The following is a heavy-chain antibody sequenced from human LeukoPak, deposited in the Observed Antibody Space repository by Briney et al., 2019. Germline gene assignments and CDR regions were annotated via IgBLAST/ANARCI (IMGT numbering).Heavy chain of an antibody. V-gene: IGHV4-59*11. CDR2: IYYSGST. CDR3: ARAWDSSGWYAFYFDY. Sequence: SETLSLTCTVSGGSISSHYWSWMRQSPGKRLEWIGYIYYSGSTNYNPSLKSRVTISVDTSKNQFSLKLSSVTAADTAVYYCARAWDSSGWYAFYFDYWGQGTLVTVSS. J-gene: IGHJ4*02. CDR1: GGSISSHY. D-gene: IGHD6-19*01.